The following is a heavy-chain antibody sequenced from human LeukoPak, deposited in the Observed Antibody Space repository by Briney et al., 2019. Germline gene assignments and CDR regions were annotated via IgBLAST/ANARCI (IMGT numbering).Heavy chain of an antibody. V-gene: IGHV3-30*04. Sequence: GGSLSFSCAASGFFFISFALHWVRKAPGKGPEGVAVISYDGINIDYADSVKGRFTISRDNSKNTLYLQMNSLRAEDTAVYYCARCRDYNFWSGSAFDYWGQGTLVIVSS. CDR3: ARCRDYNFWSGSAFDY. J-gene: IGHJ4*02. CDR1: GFFFISFA. D-gene: IGHD3-3*01. CDR2: ISYDGINI.